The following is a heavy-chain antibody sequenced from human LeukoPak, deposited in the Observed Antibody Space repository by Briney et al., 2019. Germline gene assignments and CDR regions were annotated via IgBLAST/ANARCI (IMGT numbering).Heavy chain of an antibody. V-gene: IGHV6-1*01. Sequence: SQTPSLTCVISGDSVTSNSATSNWIRQSPSRCLEWLGRTYYRSKWYDDYAVSVKSRITVSPDTSKNQFSLQLNSMTPEDTAVYYCARLVGTSWFDSWGQGALVTVSS. CDR1: GDSVTSNSAT. D-gene: IGHD1-26*01. J-gene: IGHJ5*01. CDR3: ARLVGTSWFDS. CDR2: TYYRSKWYD.